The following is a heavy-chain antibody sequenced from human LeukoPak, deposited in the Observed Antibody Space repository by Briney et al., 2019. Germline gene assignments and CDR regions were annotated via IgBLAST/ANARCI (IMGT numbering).Heavy chain of an antibody. V-gene: IGHV3-7*01. CDR1: GFTFNSYW. CDR3: ARDLQAARDY. J-gene: IGHJ4*02. D-gene: IGHD4-11*01. Sequence: GGSLRLSCVASGFTFNSYWMSWVRQAPGKGLEWVANIKEDGTEKYYVDSVRGRFTLSRDNAENSLYLQMNSLRAEDTAVYYCARDLQAARDYWGQGTLVTVSS. CDR2: IKEDGTEK.